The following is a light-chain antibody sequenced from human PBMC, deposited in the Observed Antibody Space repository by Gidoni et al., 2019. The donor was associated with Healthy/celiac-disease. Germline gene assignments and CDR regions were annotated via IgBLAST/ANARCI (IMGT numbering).Light chain of an antibody. CDR3: QQYYSYPLYT. Sequence: AIRMTQSPSSFSASPGDRVTITCRASQGISSYLAWYQQKPGKAPKILIYAASTLQSGVPSRFSGSGSGTDFTLTISCLQSEDFATYYCQQYYSYPLYTFGQXTKLEI. CDR2: AAS. CDR1: QGISSY. V-gene: IGKV1-8*01. J-gene: IGKJ2*01.